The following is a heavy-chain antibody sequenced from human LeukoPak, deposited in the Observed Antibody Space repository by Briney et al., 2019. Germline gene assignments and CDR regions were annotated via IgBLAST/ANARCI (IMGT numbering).Heavy chain of an antibody. CDR1: GSSFSSYA. CDR2: ISASASGT. D-gene: IGHD2-15*01. J-gene: IGHJ4*02. CDR3: AKAGGGSCHSSLDF. Sequence: GGSLRLSCAAAGSSFSSYAMSWVRQPPGEGLESVSSISASASGTYYAGSVKGRFTISRDNSKHTLDLQMNKLRAEDTAVYYCAKAGGGSCHSSLDFWGQGTLVTVSS. V-gene: IGHV3-23*01.